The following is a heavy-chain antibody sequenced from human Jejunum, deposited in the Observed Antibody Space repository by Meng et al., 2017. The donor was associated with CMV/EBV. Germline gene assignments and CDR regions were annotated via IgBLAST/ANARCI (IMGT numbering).Heavy chain of an antibody. J-gene: IGHJ5*02. CDR1: GFTFTTSA. V-gene: IGHV3-23*01. CDR3: ARDLQLST. D-gene: IGHD5-18*01. Sequence: RLSCAATGFTFTTSAMTWVRQAPGKGLEWVSGFGANGDYINYTDSVKGRFTISRDNAKNSLHLQMSSLRADDTAVYYCARDLQLSTWGQGTLVTVSS. CDR2: FGANGDYI.